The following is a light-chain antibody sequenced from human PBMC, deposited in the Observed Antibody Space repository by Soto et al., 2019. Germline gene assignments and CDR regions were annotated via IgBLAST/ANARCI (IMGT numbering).Light chain of an antibody. Sequence: DIQMTQSPSTLSASVGDRVTITCRASQSTSSYLAWYQQKPGKAPKLLIYQASSLENGVPSRFSGSGSGTEFSLTISSLQPDDFATYYCQQHYSYRTFGQGTKVDNK. V-gene: IGKV1-5*03. CDR2: QAS. J-gene: IGKJ1*01. CDR3: QQHYSYRT. CDR1: QSTSSY.